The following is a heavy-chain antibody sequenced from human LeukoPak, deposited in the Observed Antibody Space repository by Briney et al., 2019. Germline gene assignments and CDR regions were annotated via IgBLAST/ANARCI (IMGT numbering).Heavy chain of an antibody. Sequence: SETLSLTCTVSGGSMRSHYWSWIRQTPGKGLEWIGYIDYSGRTRYNPSLQSRVSISVDTSKNQFSLKLTSVTATDTAVYYCARLINNDNSGDADTFDMWGQGTVVTVFS. V-gene: IGHV4-59*11. D-gene: IGHD3-22*01. J-gene: IGHJ3*02. CDR1: GGSMRSHY. CDR3: ARLINNDNSGDADTFDM. CDR2: IDYSGRT.